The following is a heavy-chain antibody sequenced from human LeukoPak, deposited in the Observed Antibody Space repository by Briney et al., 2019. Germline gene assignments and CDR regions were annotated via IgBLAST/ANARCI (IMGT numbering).Heavy chain of an antibody. CDR1: GYTFTSYG. CDR2: IIPIFGTA. D-gene: IGHD1-1*01. CDR3: ARSGGGNYYYMDV. J-gene: IGHJ6*03. V-gene: IGHV1-69*05. Sequence: ASVKVSCKASGYTFTSYGISWVRQAPGQGLEWMGGIIPIFGTANYAQKFQGRVAITTDESTSTAYMELSSLRSEDTAIYYCARSGGGNYYYMDVWGKGTTVTVSS.